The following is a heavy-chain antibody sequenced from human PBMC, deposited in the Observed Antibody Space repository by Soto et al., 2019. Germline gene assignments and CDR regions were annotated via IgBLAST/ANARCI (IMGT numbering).Heavy chain of an antibody. CDR1: GFTFSSYW. Sequence: EVQLVESGGGLVQPGGSLRLSCAASGFTFSSYWMHWVRQAPGKGLVWVSRINSKASSTTYADSVKGRFTITRDNAKNRQYLQMIGLRAEDTAGYYYASALGGYCSGGSCSSRGDFDYWGQGTLVNLSS. CDR2: INSKASST. CDR3: ASALGGYCSGGSCSSRGDFDY. J-gene: IGHJ4*02. D-gene: IGHD2-15*01. V-gene: IGHV3-74*01.